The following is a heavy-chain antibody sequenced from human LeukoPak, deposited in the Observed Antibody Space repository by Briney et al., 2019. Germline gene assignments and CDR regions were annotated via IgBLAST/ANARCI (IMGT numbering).Heavy chain of an antibody. CDR2: IYHSGST. CDR3: ARDGPSIAARYNWFDP. J-gene: IGHJ5*02. D-gene: IGHD6-6*01. V-gene: IGHV4-30-2*01. Sequence: IYHSGSTYYNPSLKSRVTISVDRSKNQFSLKLSSVTAADTAVYYCARDGPSIAARYNWFDPWGQGTLVTVSS.